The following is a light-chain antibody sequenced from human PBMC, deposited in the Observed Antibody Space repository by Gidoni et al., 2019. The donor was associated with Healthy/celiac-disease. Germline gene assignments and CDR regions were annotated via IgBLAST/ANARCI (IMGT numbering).Light chain of an antibody. CDR1: QSVSSSY. J-gene: IGKJ4*01. CDR2: GAS. CDR3: QQYRRSPLT. V-gene: IGKV3-20*01. Sequence: EDGLRDVPGTRSESPGGRATLSCRASQSVSSSYLAWYQQKPGQAPRLLIYGASSTAAGISDRLSCSRSLTHSLLTIHRLEPEDFAVYYCQQYRRSPLTFGPGTQVEIK.